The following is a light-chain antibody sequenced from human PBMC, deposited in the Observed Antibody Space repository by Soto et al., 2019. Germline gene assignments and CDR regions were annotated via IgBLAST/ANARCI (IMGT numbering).Light chain of an antibody. CDR2: GAS. J-gene: IGKJ4*01. V-gene: IGKV3-20*01. Sequence: EIVLTQSPGTLPLSPGERATLSCRASQSITNNYLAWYQQKPGRAHRLLIYGASSRATGIPDRFSGSGSGTDFTLTISRLEPEDFAMYYCQQYGYLVTFGGGTKVEIK. CDR1: QSITNNY. CDR3: QQYGYLVT.